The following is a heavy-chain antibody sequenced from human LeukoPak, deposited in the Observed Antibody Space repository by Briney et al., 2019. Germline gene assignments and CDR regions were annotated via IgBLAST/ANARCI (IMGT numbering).Heavy chain of an antibody. D-gene: IGHD3-3*01. CDR1: GFTFSSYS. J-gene: IGHJ4*02. Sequence: GGSLRLSCAASGFTFSSYSMNWVRQAPGKGLEWVSSISSSSSYISYADSVKGRFTIFKDNAKNSLYLQMNSLRAEDTAVYYCARLDFWSGYYTHDYWGQGTLVTVSS. V-gene: IGHV3-21*01. CDR2: ISSSSSYI. CDR3: ARLDFWSGYYTHDY.